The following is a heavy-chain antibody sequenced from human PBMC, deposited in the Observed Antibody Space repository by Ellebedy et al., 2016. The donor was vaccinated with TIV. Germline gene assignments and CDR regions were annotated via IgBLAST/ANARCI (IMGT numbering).Heavy chain of an antibody. Sequence: ASVKVSCKTSGYIFTAYYIHWARQAPGQGLEWMGWINPDSGGTNFPQKFQGRVTMTRDTSVNTVYMELSRLESGDTATYYCARVRRGSSGMDVWGQGTTVTVS. CDR2: INPDSGGT. D-gene: IGHD3-22*01. V-gene: IGHV1-2*02. CDR1: GYIFTAYY. J-gene: IGHJ6*02. CDR3: ARVRRGSSGMDV.